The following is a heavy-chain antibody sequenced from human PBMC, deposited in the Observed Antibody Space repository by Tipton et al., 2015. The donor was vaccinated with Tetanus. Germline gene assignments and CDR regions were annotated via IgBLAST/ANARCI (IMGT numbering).Heavy chain of an antibody. CDR1: GFTLSRYW. CDR2: INSDGSAR. CDR3: VREDIVSRIYAVFDH. D-gene: IGHD2-2*01. Sequence: SLRLSCEGSGFTLSRYWMHWVRQAPGTGLVWVARINSDGSARSYADSVKGRFTISRDTAKDTLHLQMNSLRVEDTAVYYCVREDIVSRIYAVFDHWGQGSLVTVSS. V-gene: IGHV3-74*01. J-gene: IGHJ4*02.